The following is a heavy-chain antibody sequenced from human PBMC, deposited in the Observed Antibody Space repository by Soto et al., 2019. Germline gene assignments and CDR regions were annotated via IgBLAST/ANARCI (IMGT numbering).Heavy chain of an antibody. CDR2: IYHSGST. J-gene: IGHJ5*02. D-gene: IGHD4-17*01. CDR1: GGSIRSGGYS. Sequence: PSETLSLTCAVSGGSIRSGGYSWSWMRQPPGKGLEWIGYIYHSGSTYYNPSLKSRVTISVDRSKNQFSLKLSSVTAADTAVYYCARYGHEGWFDPWGQGTLAPAPQ. V-gene: IGHV4-30-2*01. CDR3: ARYGHEGWFDP.